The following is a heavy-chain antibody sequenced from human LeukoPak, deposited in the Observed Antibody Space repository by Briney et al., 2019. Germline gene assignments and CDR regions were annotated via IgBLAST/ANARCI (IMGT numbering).Heavy chain of an antibody. CDR2: IYYSGST. V-gene: IGHV4-39*07. D-gene: IGHD3-22*01. CDR3: ARAHYSYDSNNDAFDI. J-gene: IGHJ3*02. Sequence: SETLSLTCTVSGGSISSSSYYWGWIRQPPGKGLEWIGSIYYSGSTYYNPSLKSRVTMSVDTSKNQFSLNLSSVTAADTAVYYCARAHYSYDSNNDAFDIWGQGTMVTVSS. CDR1: GGSISSSSYY.